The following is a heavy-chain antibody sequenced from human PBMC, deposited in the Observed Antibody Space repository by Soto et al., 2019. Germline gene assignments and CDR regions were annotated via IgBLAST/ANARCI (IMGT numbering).Heavy chain of an antibody. J-gene: IGHJ6*02. D-gene: IGHD6-6*01. CDR3: AREVSYSSSSLHSYYYYGMDV. CDR2: IDPSDSYT. V-gene: IGHV5-10-1*01. CDR1: GYSFTSYW. Sequence: GESLKISCKGSGYSFTSYWISWVRQMPGKGLEWMGRIDPSDSYTNYSPSFQGHVTISADKSISTAYLQWSSLKASDTAMYYCAREVSYSSSSLHSYYYYGMDVWGQGTTVTVSS.